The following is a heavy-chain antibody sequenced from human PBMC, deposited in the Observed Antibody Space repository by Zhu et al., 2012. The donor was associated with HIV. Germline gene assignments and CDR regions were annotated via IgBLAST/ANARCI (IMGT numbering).Heavy chain of an antibody. CDR1: GGSISSSSYY. V-gene: IGHV4-39*01. J-gene: IGHJ3*02. CDR2: IYYGDKT. D-gene: IGHD3-10*01. Sequence: QVQLEESGPGLVKPSETLSLTCIVSGGSISSSSYYWGWIRQPPGKGLEWIGSIYYGDKTYYNPAPKSRLTMSADTPKNQFSLKLRSVTAADTAIYYCARRPNVLRGPSNGFDIWGQGTMVTVSS. CDR3: ARRPNVLRGPSNGFDI.